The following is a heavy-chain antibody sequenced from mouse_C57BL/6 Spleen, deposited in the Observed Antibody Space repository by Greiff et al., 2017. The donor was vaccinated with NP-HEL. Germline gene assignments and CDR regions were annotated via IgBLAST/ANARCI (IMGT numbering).Heavy chain of an antibody. CDR1: GYAFSSSW. V-gene: IGHV1-82*01. CDR3: ARSEAPYAMDY. CDR2: IYPGDGDT. Sequence: VQLQQSGPELVKPGASVKISCKASGYAFSSSWMNWVKQRPGKGLKWIGRIYPGDGDTNYNGQFKGKATLTADNSSSTAYMQLSSLTSEDSAVYFCARSEAPYAMDYWGQGTSVTVSS. J-gene: IGHJ4*01.